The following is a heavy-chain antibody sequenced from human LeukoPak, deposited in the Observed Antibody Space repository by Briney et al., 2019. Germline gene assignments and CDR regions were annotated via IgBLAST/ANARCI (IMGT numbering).Heavy chain of an antibody. J-gene: IGHJ4*02. D-gene: IGHD5-12*01. CDR3: ARAYSRESGYDFVFEN. CDR1: GFXFSNYG. V-gene: IGHV3-33*01. Sequence: GGSLRLSCAASGFXFSNYGVHWVRQAPGKGLEWVAVIRYDGSTKYYADSVKGRFTISRDNSKNTVYLEMNSLRAEDTAVYYCARAYSRESGYDFVFENWGQGTLVSVSS. CDR2: IRYDGSTK.